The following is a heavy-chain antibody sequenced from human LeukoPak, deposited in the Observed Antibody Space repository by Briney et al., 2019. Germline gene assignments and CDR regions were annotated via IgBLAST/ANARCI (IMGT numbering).Heavy chain of an antibody. CDR3: ARGGYDILTGYSNWFDP. Sequence: PSETLSLTCAVSGGSISSSNWWSWVCQPPGKGLEWIGEIYHSGSTNYNPSLKSRVTISVDKSKNQFSLKLSSVTAADTAVYYCARGGYDILTGYSNWFDPWGQGTLVTVSS. CDR1: GGSISSSNW. D-gene: IGHD3-9*01. CDR2: IYHSGST. V-gene: IGHV4-4*02. J-gene: IGHJ5*02.